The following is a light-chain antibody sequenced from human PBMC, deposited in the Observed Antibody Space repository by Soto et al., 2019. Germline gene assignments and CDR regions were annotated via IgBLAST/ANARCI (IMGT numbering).Light chain of an antibody. Sequence: TQADSLSGFPGQSIAMSCTGTISDIGAYDYVSWFQQHPGKAPKLMISEVNNRPSGVSSRFSGSKSGNTAYLTISGLQVEDEAEYFRFSFTTTSTHVFGTGTKVTVL. J-gene: IGLJ1*01. CDR1: ISDIGAYDY. CDR2: EVN. CDR3: FSFTTTSTHV. V-gene: IGLV2-14*01.